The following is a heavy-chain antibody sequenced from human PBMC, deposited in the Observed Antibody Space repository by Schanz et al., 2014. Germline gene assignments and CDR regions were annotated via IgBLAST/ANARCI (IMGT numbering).Heavy chain of an antibody. D-gene: IGHD3-10*01. CDR2: IGNGGVTI. CDR1: GFPFSDYF. V-gene: IGHV3-11*01. CDR3: ARIGGSVFDY. Sequence: VQLVESGGGLVQPGKSLRLSCAASGFPFSDYFMAWIRQPPGRGLEWVSYIGNGGVTIYYADSVKGRFTISRDNSKNSLYLQMNSRRAEDTAVYYSARIGGSVFDYWAQGTLVTVSS. J-gene: IGHJ4*02.